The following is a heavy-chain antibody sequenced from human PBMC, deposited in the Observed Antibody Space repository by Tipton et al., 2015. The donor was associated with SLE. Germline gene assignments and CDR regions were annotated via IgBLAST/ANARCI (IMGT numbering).Heavy chain of an antibody. CDR3: AREGGDYDFWSGYNWFDP. D-gene: IGHD3-3*01. Sequence: LSLTCTVSGGSIRSYYWTWIRQPPGKRLEWIAYIYHSGITNYNPSLQSRVTISVDTSKNQFSLKLSSVTAADTAVYYCAREGGDYDFWSGYNWFDPWGQGTLVTVSS. CDR1: GGSIRSYY. CDR2: IYHSGIT. V-gene: IGHV4-59*12. J-gene: IGHJ5*02.